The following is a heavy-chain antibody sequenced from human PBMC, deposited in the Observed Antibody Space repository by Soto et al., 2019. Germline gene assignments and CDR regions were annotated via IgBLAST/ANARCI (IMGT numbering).Heavy chain of an antibody. V-gene: IGHV1-46*03. CDR3: ARDLTGGPTYYDFWSGYSPVDY. CDR1: GYNFTSYY. Sequence: QVQLVQSGAEVKKPGASVKVSCKASGYNFTSYYMHWVRQAPGQGLEWMGIIDPSGGSTSYAQKFQGRVSMTRDTSTSTVHMELNSLRSEDTAVYYCARDLTGGPTYYDFWSGYSPVDYWGLGTLVTVSS. D-gene: IGHD3-3*01. CDR2: IDPSGGST. J-gene: IGHJ4*02.